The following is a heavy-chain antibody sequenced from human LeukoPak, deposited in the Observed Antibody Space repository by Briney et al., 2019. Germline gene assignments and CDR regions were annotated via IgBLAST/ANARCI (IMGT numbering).Heavy chain of an antibody. J-gene: IGHJ4*02. CDR3: AKSEGSWSTFDY. CDR1: GFTFSSYA. Sequence: PGGSLRLSCAASGFTFSSYAMHWVRQAPDKGLEWVAFIRFDGSNKYYADSVKGRFTISRDNSKNTLYLQMNSLRAEDTAVYYCAKSEGSWSTFDYWGQGTLVTVSS. D-gene: IGHD6-13*01. CDR2: IRFDGSNK. V-gene: IGHV3-30*02.